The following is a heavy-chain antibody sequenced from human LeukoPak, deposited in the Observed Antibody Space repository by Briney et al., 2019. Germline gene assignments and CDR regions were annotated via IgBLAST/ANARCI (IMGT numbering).Heavy chain of an antibody. CDR1: GDSIGTYY. Sequence: KSSETLSLTCTASGDSIGTYYWSWVRQPPGKGLEWIGYIYHSGSTNYNPSLKSRVTISVDTSKNQFSLKLTSLTAADTAVYYCARLRSTSWYPTAFDVWGQGTMVTVSS. CDR2: IYHSGST. D-gene: IGHD6-13*01. J-gene: IGHJ3*01. V-gene: IGHV4-59*01. CDR3: ARLRSTSWYPTAFDV.